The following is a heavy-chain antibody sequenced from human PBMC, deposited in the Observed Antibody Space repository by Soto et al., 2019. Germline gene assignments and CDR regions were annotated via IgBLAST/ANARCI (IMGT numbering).Heavy chain of an antibody. CDR1: GGSFSGYY. V-gene: IGHV4-34*01. D-gene: IGHD3-16*02. CDR2: INHSGST. CDR3: ARGRTYYDYVWGSYRPLLYFDY. J-gene: IGHJ4*02. Sequence: SETLSLTCAVYGGSFSGYYWSWIRQPPGKGLEWIGEINHSGSTNYNPSLKSRVTISVDTSKNQFSLKLSSVTAADTAVYYCARGRTYYDYVWGSYRPLLYFDYWGQGTLVTVSS.